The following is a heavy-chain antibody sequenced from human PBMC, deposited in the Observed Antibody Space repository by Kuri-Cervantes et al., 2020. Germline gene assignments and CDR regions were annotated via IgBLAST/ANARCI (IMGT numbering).Heavy chain of an antibody. CDR2: IYYSGSI. CDR1: GGSISSYY. CDR3: ARGRVTRWLPDAFDI. V-gene: IGHV4-59*12. Sequence: SETLSLTCTVSGGSISSYYWSWIRQPPGKGLEWIGYIYYSGSINYNPSLKSRVTISVGTSKNQFSLKLSSVTAADTAVYYCARGRVTRWLPDAFDIWGQGTMVTVSS. D-gene: IGHD3-22*01. J-gene: IGHJ3*02.